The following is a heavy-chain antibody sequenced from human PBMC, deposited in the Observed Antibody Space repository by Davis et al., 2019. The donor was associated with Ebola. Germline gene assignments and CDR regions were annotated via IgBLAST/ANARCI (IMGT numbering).Heavy chain of an antibody. Sequence: MPSETLSLTCAVSGGSISYYFWNWIRQPPGKGLEWIGYTSNSRSIDYNPSLKSRVTISLDTSRNQLSLRLTSVTAADTAVYYCARFRTVATGFDFWGKGALVSVSS. D-gene: IGHD5-12*01. CDR1: GGSISYYF. CDR3: ARFRTVATGFDF. CDR2: TSNSRSI. V-gene: IGHV4-59*08. J-gene: IGHJ4*02.